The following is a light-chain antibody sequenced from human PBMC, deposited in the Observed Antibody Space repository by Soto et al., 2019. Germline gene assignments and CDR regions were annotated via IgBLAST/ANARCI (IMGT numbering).Light chain of an antibody. Sequence: EIVITQSPSTLSVSPGERATLSCRASQSVSSNLAWYQQRPGQAPRLLIYGASSRATGIPDRFSGSGSGTDFTLTISRLEPEDFAVYYCQHYDASQWTFGQGTKVDI. V-gene: IGKV3-20*01. J-gene: IGKJ1*01. CDR3: QHYDASQWT. CDR1: QSVSSN. CDR2: GAS.